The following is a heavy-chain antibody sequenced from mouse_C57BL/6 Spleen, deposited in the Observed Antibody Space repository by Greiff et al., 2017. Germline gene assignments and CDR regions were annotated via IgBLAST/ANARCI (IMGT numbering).Heavy chain of an antibody. Sequence: VQLKESGPGLVKPSQSLSLTCSVTGYSITSGYYWNWIRQFPGNKLEWMGYISYDGSNNYNPSLKNRISITRDTSKNQFFLKLNSVTTEDTATYYCARKSSYDYYYAMDYWGQGTSVTVSS. CDR2: ISYDGSN. CDR1: GYSITSGYY. CDR3: ARKSSYDYYYAMDY. D-gene: IGHD1-1*01. J-gene: IGHJ4*01. V-gene: IGHV3-6*01.